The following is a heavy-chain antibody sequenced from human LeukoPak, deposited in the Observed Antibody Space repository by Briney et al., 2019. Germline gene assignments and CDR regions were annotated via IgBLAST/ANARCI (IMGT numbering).Heavy chain of an antibody. CDR2: MNPDSGNT. D-gene: IGHD2-8*01. V-gene: IGHV1-8*01. Sequence: GASVKVSCKAARYTFTSYDINWVRQAPGQGLEWMGWMNPDSGNTGYAQKFQGRVSMTRNTSISTAYMELGGLTSDDTAVYFCARGSHRGYCTTFNCYTVDYWGQGTLVSVSS. CDR1: RYTFTSYD. J-gene: IGHJ4*01. CDR3: ARGSHRGYCTTFNCYTVDY.